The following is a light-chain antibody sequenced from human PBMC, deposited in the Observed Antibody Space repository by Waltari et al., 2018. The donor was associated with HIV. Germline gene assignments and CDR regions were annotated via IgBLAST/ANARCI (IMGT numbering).Light chain of an antibody. Sequence: SSELTQDATVSVALGQTVRITCQGDNPITYSASWYQQKPGQAPVLVIFGKNNRPSGIPDRFSGSTSGNTASLTITGAQAEDEADYYCKSRDSSGNHVLFGGGTKLTVL. J-gene: IGLJ2*01. CDR2: GKN. CDR3: KSRDSSGNHVL. V-gene: IGLV3-19*01. CDR1: NPITYS.